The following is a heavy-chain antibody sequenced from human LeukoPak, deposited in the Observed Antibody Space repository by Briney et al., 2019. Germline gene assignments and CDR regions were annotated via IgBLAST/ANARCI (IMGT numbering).Heavy chain of an antibody. CDR2: IYTSGST. V-gene: IGHV4-4*07. J-gene: IGHJ4*02. Sequence: SETLSLTCTVSSDSISSSYWSWIRQPAGKGLEWIGRIYTSGSTDYNPSLRSRVTMSVDTSRNQFSLRLTSMTAADTAVYYCARESKSYDGSGFYHDYWGQGTLVAVSS. D-gene: IGHD3-22*01. CDR1: SDSISSSY. CDR3: ARESKSYDGSGFYHDY.